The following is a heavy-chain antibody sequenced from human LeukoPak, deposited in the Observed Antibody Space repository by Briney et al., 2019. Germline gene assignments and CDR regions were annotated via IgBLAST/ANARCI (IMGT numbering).Heavy chain of an antibody. D-gene: IGHD2-21*01. CDR2: IYYSGST. CDR1: GGSISSSSYY. CDR3: ARDRSAYCGGDCYGMDV. V-gene: IGHV4-39*07. J-gene: IGHJ6*02. Sequence: SETLSLTCTVSGGSISSSSYYWGWIRQPPGKGLEWIGSIYYSGSTYYNVSLKSRVTISGDTSKNQFSLKLSSVTAADTAVYYCARDRSAYCGGDCYGMDVWGQGTTVTVSS.